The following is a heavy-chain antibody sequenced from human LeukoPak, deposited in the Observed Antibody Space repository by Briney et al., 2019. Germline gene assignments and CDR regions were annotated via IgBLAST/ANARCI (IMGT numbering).Heavy chain of an antibody. V-gene: IGHV4-31*03. J-gene: IGHJ6*02. CDR1: GGSISSGGYY. Sequence: SETLSLTCTVSGGSISSGGYYWSWIRQHPGKGLEWIGYIYYSGSTYYNPSLKSRVTMSVDTSKNQFSLKLSSVTAADTAVYYCARMGVPAAIHYYYGMDVWGQGTTVTVSS. CDR2: IYYSGST. CDR3: ARMGVPAAIHYYYGMDV. D-gene: IGHD2-2*01.